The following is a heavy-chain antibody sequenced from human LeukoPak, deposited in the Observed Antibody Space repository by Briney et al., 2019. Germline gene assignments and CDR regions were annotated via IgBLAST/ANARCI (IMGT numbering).Heavy chain of an antibody. CDR3: ARVEYSSSPTFDY. CDR2: INPNSGGT. V-gene: IGHV1-2*02. J-gene: IGHJ4*02. D-gene: IGHD6-6*01. Sequence: ASVKVSCKASGYTFTGYYMHWVRQAPGQGLEWMGWINPNSGGTNYAQKFQGRVTMTRDTSISTAYMELSRLRSDDTAVYYCARVEYSSSPTFDYWGQGTLVTVSS. CDR1: GYTFTGYY.